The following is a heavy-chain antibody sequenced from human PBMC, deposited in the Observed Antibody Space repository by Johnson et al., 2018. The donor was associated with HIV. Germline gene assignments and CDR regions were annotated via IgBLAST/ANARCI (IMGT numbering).Heavy chain of an antibody. J-gene: IGHJ3*02. D-gene: IGHD1-26*01. Sequence: EVQLVESGGGVVQPGRSLRLSCAAPGFTFSDYYINWIRQAPGKGLEWVSLIYTGGRTYYADSVKGRFTISRENSKNTVYLQMNSPRAEDTAVYYCARVGVGATGLGTGADAFDIWGQGTMVTVSS. CDR3: ARVGVGATGLGTGADAFDI. CDR2: IYTGGRT. V-gene: IGHV3-66*01. CDR1: GFTFSDYY.